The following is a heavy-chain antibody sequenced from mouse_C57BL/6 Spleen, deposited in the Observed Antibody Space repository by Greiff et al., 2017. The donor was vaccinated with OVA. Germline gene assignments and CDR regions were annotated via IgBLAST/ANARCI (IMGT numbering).Heavy chain of an antibody. CDR1: GYTFTDYY. CDR2: INPNNGGT. Sequence: VQLQQSGPELVKPGASVKISCKASGYTFTDYYMNWVKQSHGKSLEWIGDINPNNGGTSYNQKFKGKATLTVDKSSSTAYMELRSLTSEDSAVYYCARFGLRGWGQGTSVTVSS. J-gene: IGHJ4*01. V-gene: IGHV1-26*01. CDR3: ARFGLRG. D-gene: IGHD1-1*01.